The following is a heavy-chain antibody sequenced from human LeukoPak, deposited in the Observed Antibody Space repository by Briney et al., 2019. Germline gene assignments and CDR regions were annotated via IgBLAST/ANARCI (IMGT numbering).Heavy chain of an antibody. CDR3: AKSADSSGYLPYYLDY. V-gene: IGHV3-30*02. J-gene: IGHJ4*02. CDR1: GFTFSSYG. CDR2: IRYDGSNK. Sequence: GGSLRLSCAASGFTFSSYGMHWVRQAPGKGLEWVAFIRYDGSNKYYADSVKGRFTISRDNSENSLYLQMNSLGTEDTAVYYCAKSADSSGYLPYYLDYWGQGTLVTVSS. D-gene: IGHD3-22*01.